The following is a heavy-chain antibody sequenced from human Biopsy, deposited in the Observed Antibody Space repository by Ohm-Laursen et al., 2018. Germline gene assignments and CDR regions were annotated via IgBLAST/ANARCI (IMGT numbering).Heavy chain of an antibody. CDR1: GGTFSNYA. CDR2: IIPTFGTT. Sequence: SVKVSCKASGGTFSNYAISWVRQAPGQGLEWMGGIIPTFGTTNYAQKFQGRLSITADKSTTAAYLELSGLRSEDTAVYYCASHVTYNFNGGLDYWGHGTLVTVSS. J-gene: IGHJ4*01. V-gene: IGHV1-69*06. D-gene: IGHD1-14*01. CDR3: ASHVTYNFNGGLDY.